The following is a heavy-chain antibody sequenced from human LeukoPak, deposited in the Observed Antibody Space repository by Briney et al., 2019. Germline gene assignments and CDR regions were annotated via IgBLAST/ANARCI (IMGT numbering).Heavy chain of an antibody. CDR3: ACRYYYDSSGYLFDY. D-gene: IGHD3-22*01. CDR1: GGTFSSYA. Sequence: ASVKVSCKASGGTFSSYAISWVRQAPGQGLEWMGRIIPILGIANYAQKFQGRVTITADKSTSTAYMELSSLRSEDTAVYYCACRYYYDSSGYLFDYWGQGTLVTVSS. J-gene: IGHJ4*02. V-gene: IGHV1-69*04. CDR2: IIPILGIA.